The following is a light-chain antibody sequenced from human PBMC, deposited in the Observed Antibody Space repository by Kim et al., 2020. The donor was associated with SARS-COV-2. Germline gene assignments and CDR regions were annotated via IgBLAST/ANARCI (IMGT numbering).Light chain of an antibody. V-gene: IGKV3D-15*01. CDR3: QQYTKWPLT. Sequence: MSLGERATLSCRASQSVDSNLAWYQQQPGQAPRLLIYGASTRVSGIPARISGSGSGTEFTLTINSLQSEDFAVYHCQQYTKWPLTFGGGTKVDIK. J-gene: IGKJ4*02. CDR1: QSVDSN. CDR2: GAS.